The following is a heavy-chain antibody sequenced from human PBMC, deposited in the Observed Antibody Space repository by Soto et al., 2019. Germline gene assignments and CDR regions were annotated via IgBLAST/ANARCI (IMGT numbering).Heavy chain of an antibody. CDR3: ARGGVITIFGVVTKGSDAFDI. CDR1: GFTFSSYG. Sequence: GSLRLSCAASGFTFSSYGMHWVRQAPGKGLEWVAVIWYDGSNKYYADSVKGRFTISRDSSKNTLYLQMNSLRAEDTAVYYCARGGVITIFGVVTKGSDAFDIWGQGTMVTVSS. V-gene: IGHV3-33*01. J-gene: IGHJ3*02. D-gene: IGHD3-3*01. CDR2: IWYDGSNK.